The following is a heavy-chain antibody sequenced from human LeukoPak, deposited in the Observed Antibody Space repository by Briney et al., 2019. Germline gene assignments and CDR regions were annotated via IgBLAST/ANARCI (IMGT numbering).Heavy chain of an antibody. D-gene: IGHD3-10*01. V-gene: IGHV3-23*01. CDR1: GFTFSSYG. CDR3: AKSRITMVRGVPSDY. J-gene: IGHJ4*02. CDR2: ISGSGGST. Sequence: GGSLRLSCAASGFTFSSYGMSWVRQAPGKGLEWVSAISGSGGSTYYADSVKGRFTISRDNSKNTLYLQMSSLRAEDTAVYYCAKSRITMVRGVPSDYWGQGTLVTVSS.